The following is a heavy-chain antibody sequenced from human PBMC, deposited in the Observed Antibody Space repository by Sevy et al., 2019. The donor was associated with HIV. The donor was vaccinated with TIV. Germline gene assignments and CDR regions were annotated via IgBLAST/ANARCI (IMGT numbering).Heavy chain of an antibody. D-gene: IGHD3-10*01. CDR1: GFTFSSYA. CDR2: ISYDGSNK. Sequence: GGSLRLSCAASGFTFSSYAMHWVRQAPGKGLEWVAVISYDGSNKYYADSVKGRFTISRDNSKNTLYLQMNSLRAEDTAVYYCARDGFYYGSGSPVYGMDVWGQGTTVTVS. J-gene: IGHJ6*02. V-gene: IGHV3-30*04. CDR3: ARDGFYYGSGSPVYGMDV.